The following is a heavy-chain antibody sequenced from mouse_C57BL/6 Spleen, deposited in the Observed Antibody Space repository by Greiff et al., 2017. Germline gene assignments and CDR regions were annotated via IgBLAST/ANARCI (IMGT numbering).Heavy chain of an antibody. CDR2: ISSDGST. CDR1: GYSITSCYY. CDR3: AYYYGSSYGWYFDV. V-gene: IGHV3-6*01. D-gene: IGHD1-1*01. J-gene: IGHJ1*03. Sequence: EVKLMESGPGLVKPSQSLSLTCSVSGYSITSCYYWNWIRQLPGNKLEWMGYISSDGSTNYNPSLKNRIPITRDTSKNQFFLRLNSVTAEDTATYYCAYYYGSSYGWYFDVWGTGTTVTVSS.